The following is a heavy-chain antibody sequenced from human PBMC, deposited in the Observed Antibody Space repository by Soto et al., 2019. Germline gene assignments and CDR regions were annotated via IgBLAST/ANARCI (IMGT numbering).Heavy chain of an antibody. CDR3: ARSWELYYYYGMDV. D-gene: IGHD1-7*01. J-gene: IGHJ6*02. CDR1: GYSFTSYW. CDR2: IYPGDSDS. Sequence: GESLKISCKGSGYSFTSYWLGWVRQLAGKGLEWMGMIYPGDSDSRYSPSLQGQVTISADKSISTAYLQWSSLKASDTAMYYCARSWELYYYYGMDVWGQGTTVTVSS. V-gene: IGHV5-51*01.